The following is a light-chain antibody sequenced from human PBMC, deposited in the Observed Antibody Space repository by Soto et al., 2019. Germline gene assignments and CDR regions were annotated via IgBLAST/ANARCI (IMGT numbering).Light chain of an antibody. CDR1: QAVTSDT. J-gene: IGKJ2*01. CDR3: QRDN. Sequence: EIVLTQSPGTLSWSPGERATLSCRVSQAVTSDTLGWYQKKPGQAPRLLIYATSKRAAGIPDRFSGSGSGTDFTLTISRLEPEDFAVYYCQRDNFGQGTRLEIK. CDR2: ATS. V-gene: IGKV3-20*01.